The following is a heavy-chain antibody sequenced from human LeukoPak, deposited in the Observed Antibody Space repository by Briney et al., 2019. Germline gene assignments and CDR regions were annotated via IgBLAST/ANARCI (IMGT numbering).Heavy chain of an antibody. CDR2: FIPIFGSP. V-gene: IGHV1-69*05. CDR3: AGFFYDSSGAAFDL. D-gene: IGHD3-22*01. CDR1: VPTFTSYA. J-gene: IGHJ3*01. Sequence: SVKVSCKASVPTFTSYAINWVRQAPGQGLEWMGGFIPIFGSPTYAQKYQGRVTFTTDESTYTAYMELSNLRSEDTAVFYCAGFFYDSSGAAFDLWGQGTMVTVSS.